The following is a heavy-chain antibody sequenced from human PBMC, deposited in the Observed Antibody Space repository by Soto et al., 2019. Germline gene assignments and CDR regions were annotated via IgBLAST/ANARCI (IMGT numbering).Heavy chain of an antibody. J-gene: IGHJ4*01. CDR1: EFTFSNYA. Sequence: GGSLRLSCAASEFTFSNYAMTWVRQPPGKGLEWVSTISDSGSETYYADSVKGRFTISRDNSENTLYLQMNSLRAEDTAVYYCAKEIAVAGDLDYWGHGTLVTVSS. CDR3: AKEIAVAGDLDY. D-gene: IGHD6-19*01. CDR2: ISDSGSET. V-gene: IGHV3-23*01.